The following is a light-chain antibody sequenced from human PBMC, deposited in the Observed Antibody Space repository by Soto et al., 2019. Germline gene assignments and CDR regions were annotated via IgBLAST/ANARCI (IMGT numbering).Light chain of an antibody. V-gene: IGKV3-15*01. CDR1: QSVCSN. Sequence: EIVVTQSPANLSVSPGERATLSCRASQSVCSNLAWYQQKPGQGPRLLIYGASTRATSIPARFSGSGSGTKFTLSINSLQAEDFAVYYCQQYNKWPPYTFGQGTKLEIK. CDR3: QQYNKWPPYT. J-gene: IGKJ2*01. CDR2: GAS.